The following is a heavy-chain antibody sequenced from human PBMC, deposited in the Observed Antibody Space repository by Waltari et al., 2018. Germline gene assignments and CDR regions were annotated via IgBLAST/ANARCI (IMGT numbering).Heavy chain of an antibody. V-gene: IGHV4-4*02. Sequence: QMQLQQSGPGLVKPSESLSLPRAVSGDSMSGDDLWNLVRLSPGKGLEWIAQIHRSGRTNSNPSLASRLTLSLDTSKRQFALKVTSPTAADRAMYSCARDRGRGLYLDSWGQGTLVSVSP. D-gene: IGHD1-26*01. CDR3: ARDRGRGLYLDS. J-gene: IGHJ4*02. CDR1: GDSMSGDDL. CDR2: IHRSGRT.